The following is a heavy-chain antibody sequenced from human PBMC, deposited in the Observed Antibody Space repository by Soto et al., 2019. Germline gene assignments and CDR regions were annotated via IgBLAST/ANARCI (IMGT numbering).Heavy chain of an antibody. J-gene: IGHJ4*02. CDR3: ARDGY. CDR2: IKQDGSEK. V-gene: IGHV3-7*01. CDR1: GFTFSSYS. Sequence: EVQLVESGGGLVKPGGSLRLSCAASGFTFSSYSMNWVRQAPGKGLEWVANIKQDGSEKYYVDSVKGRFAISRDNAKNSLYLQMNSLRAEDTAVYYCARDGYWGQGTLVTVSS.